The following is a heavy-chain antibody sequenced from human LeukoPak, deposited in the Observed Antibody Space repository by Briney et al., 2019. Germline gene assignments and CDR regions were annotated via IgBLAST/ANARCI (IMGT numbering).Heavy chain of an antibody. Sequence: GGSLRLSCAASGFTFSSYVMTWVRQASGKGLEWVPAISGSGGSTYYADSVKGRFTISRGNSKNTLYLQMNSLRAEDTAVYYCAKDHGAMVRGVNDYWGQGTLVTVSS. J-gene: IGHJ4*02. D-gene: IGHD3-10*01. V-gene: IGHV3-23*01. CDR2: ISGSGGST. CDR1: GFTFSSYV. CDR3: AKDHGAMVRGVNDY.